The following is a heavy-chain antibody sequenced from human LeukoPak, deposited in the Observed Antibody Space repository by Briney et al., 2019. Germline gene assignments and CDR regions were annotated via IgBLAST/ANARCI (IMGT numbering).Heavy chain of an antibody. CDR2: INPNSGGT. V-gene: IGHV1-2*04. D-gene: IGHD5-24*01. CDR1: GYTFTGYY. J-gene: IGHJ4*02. Sequence: ASVKVPCKASGYTFTGYYMHWVRQAPGQGLEWMGWINPNSGGTNYAQKFQGWVTMTRDTSISTAYMELSRLRSDDTAVYYCARGEMATILFDYWGQGTLVTVSS. CDR3: ARGEMATILFDY.